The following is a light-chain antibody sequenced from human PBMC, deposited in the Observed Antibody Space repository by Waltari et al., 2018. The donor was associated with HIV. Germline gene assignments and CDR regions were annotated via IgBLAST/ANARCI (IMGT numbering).Light chain of an antibody. V-gene: IGLV2-11*01. CDR3: CSYAGTYTYV. CDR2: EVS. CDR1: SRHLVHFYY. J-gene: IGLJ1*01. Sequence: QSALPQPRSASGSPGPSVTISCPGTSRHLVHFYYVAWYQQYPGKAPKVIIYEVSQRPSGVPDRFTASKSGITASLIISGLQDEDEADYYCCSYAGTYTYVFGTGTTVTVL.